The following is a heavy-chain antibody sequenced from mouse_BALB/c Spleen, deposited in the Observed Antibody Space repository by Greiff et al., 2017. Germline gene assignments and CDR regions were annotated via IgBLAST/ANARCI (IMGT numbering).Heavy chain of an antibody. Sequence: LVKTGASVKISCKASGYSFTGYYMHWVKQSHGKSLEWIGYISCYNGATSYNQKFKGKATFTVDTSSSTAYMQFNSLTSEDSAVYYCARGGMVVGRNHYAMDYWGQGTSVTVSS. V-gene: IGHV1S34*01. CDR1: GYSFTGYY. J-gene: IGHJ4*01. CDR2: ISCYNGAT. CDR3: ARGGMVVGRNHYAMDY. D-gene: IGHD1-1*02.